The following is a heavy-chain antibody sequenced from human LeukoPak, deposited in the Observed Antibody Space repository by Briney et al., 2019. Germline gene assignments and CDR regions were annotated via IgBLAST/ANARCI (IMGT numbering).Heavy chain of an antibody. V-gene: IGHV1-18*01. D-gene: IGHD1-26*01. CDR1: GYTFTSYG. J-gene: IGHJ6*03. CDR3: ARENIVGATNYYYMDV. Sequence: ASVKVSCKASGYTFTSYGISWVRQAPGQGLEWMGWISAYNGNTNYAQKLQGRVTMTTDTSTSTAYMELRSLRSDDTAVYYCARENIVGATNYYYMDVWGKGTTVTVSS. CDR2: ISAYNGNT.